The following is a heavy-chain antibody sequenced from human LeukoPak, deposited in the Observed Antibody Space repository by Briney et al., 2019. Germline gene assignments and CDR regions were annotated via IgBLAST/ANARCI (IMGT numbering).Heavy chain of an antibody. J-gene: IGHJ4*02. D-gene: IGHD1-26*01. CDR2: IYSGGDT. Sequence: GGSLRLSCAASGFTVNDNFMSWVRQAPGKGLEWVSAIYSGGDTYYPDSVKGRFTISRENSKNSLYLQMSSLRADDTAIYYCARGQIPSGELLRLDCWGQGTLVTVSS. CDR1: GFTVNDNF. CDR3: ARGQIPSGELLRLDC. V-gene: IGHV3-66*01.